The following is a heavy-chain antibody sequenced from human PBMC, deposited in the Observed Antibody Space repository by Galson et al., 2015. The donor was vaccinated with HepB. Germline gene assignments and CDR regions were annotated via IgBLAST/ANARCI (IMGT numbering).Heavy chain of an antibody. CDR2: ISYDGSNK. J-gene: IGHJ4*02. V-gene: IGHV3-30*03. CDR3: ARIKRGGGVPKGYFDY. D-gene: IGHD3-16*01. CDR1: GFTFSNAW. Sequence: SLRLSCAASGFTFSNAWMNWVRQAPGKGLEWVAVISYDGSNKYYADSVKGRFTISRDNSKNTLYLQMNSLRAEDTAVYYCARIKRGGGVPKGYFDYWGQGTLVTVSS.